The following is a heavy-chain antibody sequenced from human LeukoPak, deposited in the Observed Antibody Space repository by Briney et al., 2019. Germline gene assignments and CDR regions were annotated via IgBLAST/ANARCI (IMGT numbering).Heavy chain of an antibody. CDR3: ARDSLWFGELWDYYYYYGMDV. CDR2: TYYRSKWYN. Sequence: SQTLSLTCAIPGDSVSSNSAAWNWIRQSPSRGLEWLGRTYYRSKWYNDYAVSVKSRITINPDTSKNQFSLQLNSVTPEDTAVYYCARDSLWFGELWDYYYYYGMDVWGKGTTVTVSS. CDR1: GDSVSSNSAA. D-gene: IGHD3-10*01. V-gene: IGHV6-1*01. J-gene: IGHJ6*04.